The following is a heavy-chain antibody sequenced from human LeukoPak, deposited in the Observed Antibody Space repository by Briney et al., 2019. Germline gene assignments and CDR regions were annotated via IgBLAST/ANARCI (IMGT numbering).Heavy chain of an antibody. J-gene: IGHJ4*02. CDR3: ARDWGVAVAGTGY. CDR1: GFTFSSYW. D-gene: IGHD6-19*01. Sequence: GGSLRLSCAASGFTFSSYWMSWVRQAPGKGLEWVANIKQDGSEKYYVDSVKGRFTISRDNAENSLYLQMNSLRAEDTAVYYCARDWGVAVAGTGYWGQGTLVTVSS. CDR2: IKQDGSEK. V-gene: IGHV3-7*01.